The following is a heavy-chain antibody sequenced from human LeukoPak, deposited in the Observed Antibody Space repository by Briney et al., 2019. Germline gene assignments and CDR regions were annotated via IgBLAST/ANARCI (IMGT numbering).Heavy chain of an antibody. V-gene: IGHV3-23*01. D-gene: IGHD6-6*01. Sequence: GGSLRLSRAASGFTFSSYAMSWVRQAPGKGLEWVSAISGSGGSTYYADSVKGRFTISRDNSKNTLYLQMNSLRAEDTAVYYCARSSIAARPGWFDPWGQGTLVTVSS. CDR1: GFTFSSYA. CDR2: ISGSGGST. CDR3: ARSSIAARPGWFDP. J-gene: IGHJ5*02.